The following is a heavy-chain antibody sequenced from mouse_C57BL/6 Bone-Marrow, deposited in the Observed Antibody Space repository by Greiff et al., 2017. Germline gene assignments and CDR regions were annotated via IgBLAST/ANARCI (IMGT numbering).Heavy chain of an antibody. D-gene: IGHD1-1*01. V-gene: IGHV1-56*01. CDR2: IFPGGGST. CDR1: GYTFTSYW. Sequence: VHLVESGPELVRPGASVKISCKAPGYTFTSYWMQWVRQRPGQGLEWIGEIFPGGGSTYYNEKLTGKATLTVDTTTSPAYMQLSRRASADSAVYFCAREDSRAWFAYWGRGTLITVTA. J-gene: IGHJ3*01. CDR3: AREDSRAWFAY.